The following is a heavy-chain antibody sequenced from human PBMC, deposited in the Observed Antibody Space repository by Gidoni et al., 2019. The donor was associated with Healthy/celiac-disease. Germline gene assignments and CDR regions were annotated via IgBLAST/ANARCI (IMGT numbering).Heavy chain of an antibody. Sequence: QVQLQQWGAGLLKPSETLSLTCAVYGGSFSGYYWSWIRQPPGKGLEWIGEINHSGSTNYNPSLKSRVTISVDTSKNQFSLKLSSVTAADTAVYYCARGRHGFSDSGALITGTTALYDYWGQGTLVTVSS. CDR3: ARGRHGFSDSGALITGTTALYDY. CDR2: INHSGST. CDR1: GGSFSGYY. J-gene: IGHJ4*02. V-gene: IGHV4-34*01. D-gene: IGHD1-7*01.